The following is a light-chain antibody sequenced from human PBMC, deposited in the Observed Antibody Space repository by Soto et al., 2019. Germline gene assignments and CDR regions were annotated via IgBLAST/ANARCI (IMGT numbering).Light chain of an antibody. V-gene: IGKV3-11*01. CDR1: RSVDSH. CDR3: QQRGNWPPLT. CDR2: EAS. J-gene: IGKJ4*01. Sequence: GLTQSPATLALSPGETATLSCRSSRSVDSHLAWYQHKPGQAPRLLILEASTRATGVPARFSGSGSGTHFTLPINSLEHEDFAVYYCQQRGNWPPLTFGGGTKVEI.